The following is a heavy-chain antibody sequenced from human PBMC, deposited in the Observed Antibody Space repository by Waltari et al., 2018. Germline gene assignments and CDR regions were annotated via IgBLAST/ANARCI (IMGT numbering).Heavy chain of an antibody. CDR1: GGSISRYY. CDR2: IYTSGST. D-gene: IGHD3-10*01. CDR3: ARDRGGQYYYGSGSYSWFDP. J-gene: IGHJ5*02. V-gene: IGHV4-4*07. Sequence: QVQLQESGPGLVKPSETLSLTCTVSGGSISRYYWSWIRQPAGPGREWIGRIYTSGSTNYNPSLKSRVTMSVDTSKNQFSLKLSSVTAADTAVYYCARDRGGQYYYGSGSYSWFDPWGQGTLVTVSS.